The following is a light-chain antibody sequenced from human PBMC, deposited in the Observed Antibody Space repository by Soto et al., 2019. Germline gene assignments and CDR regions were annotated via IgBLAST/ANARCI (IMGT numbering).Light chain of an antibody. CDR3: HQRSKWPLT. CDR1: QSVRSDY. CDR2: DAS. J-gene: IGKJ4*01. V-gene: IGKV3-11*01. Sequence: EIVMTQSRATLSVSPGERATLSCMASQSVRSDYLAWYQPKPGQAPRLLIYDASNRATDIPARFSGSGSGTDFTLTISSLDPEDFAVYYCHQRSKWPLTFGEGTKVDIK.